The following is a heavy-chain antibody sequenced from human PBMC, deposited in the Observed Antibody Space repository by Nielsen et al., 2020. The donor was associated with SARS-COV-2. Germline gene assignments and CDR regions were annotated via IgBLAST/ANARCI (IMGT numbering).Heavy chain of an antibody. J-gene: IGHJ4*02. D-gene: IGHD1-26*01. V-gene: IGHV3-20*04. CDR3: ARAKSGSYFSGDY. CDR1: GFTFDDYG. CDR2: INWNSGSI. Sequence: ETLSLTCAASGFTFDDYGMSWVRQAPGKGLEWVSGINWNSGSIGYADSVKGRFTISRDNAKNSLYLQMNSLRAEDTAMYYCARAKSGSYFSGDYWGQGTLVTVSS.